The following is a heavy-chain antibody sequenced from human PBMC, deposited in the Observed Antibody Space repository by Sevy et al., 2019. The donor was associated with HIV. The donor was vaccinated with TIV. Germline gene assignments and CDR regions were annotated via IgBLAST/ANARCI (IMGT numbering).Heavy chain of an antibody. CDR3: ETSYYDSSGYAPLYYYGMDV. D-gene: IGHD3-22*01. CDR2: FIPLFDTT. J-gene: IGHJ6*02. CDR1: GGTFINFA. Sequence: ASVKVSCKTSGGTFINFAITWVRQAPGQGLEWMGGFIPLFDTTNYSQKFQGRVTLTADGSTATAYMELSSLRSEDTAVYYWETSYYDSSGYAPLYYYGMDVWGQGTTVTVSS. V-gene: IGHV1-69*13.